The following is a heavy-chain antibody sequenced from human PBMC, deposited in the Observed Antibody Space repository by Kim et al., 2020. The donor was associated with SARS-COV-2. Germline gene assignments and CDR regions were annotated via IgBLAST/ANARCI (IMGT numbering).Heavy chain of an antibody. D-gene: IGHD3-3*01. CDR2: IYHSGST. CDR1: GGSISSGGYS. J-gene: IGHJ5*02. CDR3: ARGVQEGRTIFGVGFDP. V-gene: IGHV4-30-2*01. Sequence: SETLSLTCAVSGGSISSGGYSWSWIRQPPGKGLEWIGYIYHSGSTYYNPSLKSRVTISVDRSKNQFSLKLSSVTAADTAVYYCARGVQEGRTIFGVGFDPWGQGTLVTVSS.